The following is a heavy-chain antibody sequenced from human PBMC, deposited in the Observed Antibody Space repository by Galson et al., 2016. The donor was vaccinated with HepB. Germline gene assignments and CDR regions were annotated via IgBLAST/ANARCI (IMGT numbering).Heavy chain of an antibody. D-gene: IGHD1-14*01. CDR1: GFTFTSHW. V-gene: IGHV3-7*03. CDR2: INQGGGEK. CDR3: ANHRG. J-gene: IGHJ4*02. Sequence: SLRLSCAASGFTFTSHWMHWDRQAPGKGLEWVANINQGGGEKYYVDSVKGRFTISRDNFKNSLYLQMNSLRAEDTAVYYCANHRGWGQGTLVTVSS.